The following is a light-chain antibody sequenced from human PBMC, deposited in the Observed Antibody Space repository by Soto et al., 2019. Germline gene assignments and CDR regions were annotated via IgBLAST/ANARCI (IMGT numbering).Light chain of an antibody. CDR1: SSDIGSYNL. J-gene: IGLJ3*02. Sequence: QSALTQPASVSGSLGQSISISCTGTSSDIGSYNLVSWYQQYPGKAPKLMILEVSERPSGVSNLFSGSKSGDTASLTISGLQAEDEADYYCCSYAGSGKVVFGGGTKLTVL. CDR2: EVS. V-gene: IGLV2-23*02. CDR3: CSYAGSGKVV.